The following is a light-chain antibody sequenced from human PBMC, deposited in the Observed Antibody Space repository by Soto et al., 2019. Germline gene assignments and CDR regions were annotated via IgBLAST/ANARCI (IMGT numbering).Light chain of an antibody. J-gene: IGKJ4*01. V-gene: IGKV1-39*01. CDR2: AAS. CDR1: QSISDS. CDR3: QQSFSFPAT. Sequence: DIQMTQSPSSLSASVGDRVTITCRASQSISDSLNWDQHKPGTAPKLLIYAASNLQSGVPSRFSGGGSGTDFTLTISSLQPEDFVTYFCQQSFSFPATFGGGTKVEIK.